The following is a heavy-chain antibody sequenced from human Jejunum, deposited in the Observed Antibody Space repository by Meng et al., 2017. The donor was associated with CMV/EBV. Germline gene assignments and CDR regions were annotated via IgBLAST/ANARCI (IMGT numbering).Heavy chain of an antibody. CDR1: SNW. J-gene: IGHJ6*02. CDR3: ARVSSTSLLTYYYYGMDV. D-gene: IGHD2-2*01. V-gene: IGHV3-74*01. Sequence: SNWMHWVRKAQGKGLVWVSRINSDGSSTSYADSVKGRFTISRDNAKNTLYLQMNSLRAEDTAVYYCARVSSTSLLTYYYYGMDVWGQGTTVTVSS. CDR2: INSDGSST.